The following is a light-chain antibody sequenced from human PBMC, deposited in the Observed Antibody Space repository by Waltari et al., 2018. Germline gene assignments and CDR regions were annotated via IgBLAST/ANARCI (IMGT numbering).Light chain of an antibody. CDR1: QSISSW. J-gene: IGKJ4*01. Sequence: DIQLTQSPSTLSASVVDRVTITCRASQSISSWLAWYQQKPGLPPKRLIHKASTLQTAVPSRFSGSGSGTEFTLTISGLQPDDFATYYCHQYTTYSSRTFGGGTKVEVK. CDR3: HQYTTYSSRT. V-gene: IGKV1-5*03. CDR2: KAS.